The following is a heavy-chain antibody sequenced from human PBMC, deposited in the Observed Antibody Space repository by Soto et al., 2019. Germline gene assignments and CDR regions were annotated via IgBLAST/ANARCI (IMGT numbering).Heavy chain of an antibody. Sequence: ESGGGWVKPGESLRLSCIGSGFFLSNNWMTWIRQAPGKGLERVSDISASGDYTIYADSLKGRFTISRDNARNSLWLQINSLTAEDTAVYYCARSSGWRQVGVYNYGLDVWGQGTTVIVSS. V-gene: IGHV3-11*06. D-gene: IGHD2-8*01. CDR1: GFFLSNNW. CDR3: ARSSGWRQVGVYNYGLDV. J-gene: IGHJ6*02. CDR2: ISASGDYT.